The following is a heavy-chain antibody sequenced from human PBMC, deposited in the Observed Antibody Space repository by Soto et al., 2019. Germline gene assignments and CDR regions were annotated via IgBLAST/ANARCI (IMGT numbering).Heavy chain of an antibody. Sequence: GGSLRLSCAASGFTFSSYAMSWVRQAPGKGLEWISVIYSGGDTYYADSVEGRFTISRDNSKNTLYLQMNSLRAEDTAVYYCARLPAGSYSSDWYYFDYWGQGTLVTVSS. J-gene: IGHJ4*02. CDR1: GFTFSSYA. D-gene: IGHD6-19*01. CDR2: IYSGGDT. CDR3: ARLPAGSYSSDWYYFDY. V-gene: IGHV3-53*01.